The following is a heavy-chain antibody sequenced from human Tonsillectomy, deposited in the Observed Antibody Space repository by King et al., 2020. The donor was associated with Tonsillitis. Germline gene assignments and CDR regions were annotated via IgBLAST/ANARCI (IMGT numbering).Heavy chain of an antibody. J-gene: IGHJ4*02. V-gene: IGHV5-51*01. CDR3: ARRGAAADFHY. CDR2: IYPGGSDS. Sequence: VQLVQSGAEVKRPGESLKISCKGSGYSFTSYWIGGVRQMPGKGLEWGGIIYPGGSDSRYSASFQGQVTISADKAISTAYLQWSSLKASDTAMYYCARRGAAADFHYWGQGTLVTVSS. CDR1: GYSFTSYW. D-gene: IGHD6-13*01.